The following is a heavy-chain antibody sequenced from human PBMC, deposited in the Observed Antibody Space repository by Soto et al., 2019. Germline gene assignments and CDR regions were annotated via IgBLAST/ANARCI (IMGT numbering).Heavy chain of an antibody. CDR2: ISDTSSTK. CDR3: ERVGRSLCDP. D-gene: IGHD1-26*01. J-gene: IGHJ5*02. Sequence: EVQLVESGGGLVQPGGSLRLSCAASGFSFSSYGMNWVRQAPGKGLAWVSYISDTSSTKYYADSVKGRFTISRDNAKNSLYRQMSSLRAEDTAGYYCERVGRSLCDPCVKGTLVTVSS. V-gene: IGHV3-48*01. CDR1: GFSFSSYG.